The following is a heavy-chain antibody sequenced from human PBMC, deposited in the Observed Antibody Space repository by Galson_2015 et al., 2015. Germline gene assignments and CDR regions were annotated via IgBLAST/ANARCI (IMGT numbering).Heavy chain of an antibody. CDR2: FSHSGADT. CDR3: AKYNLGYCNSDSCLGIDY. J-gene: IGHJ4*02. D-gene: IGHD2-2*01. V-gene: IGHV3-23*01. CDR1: GFTFSNYA. Sequence: SLRLSCAASGFTFSNYAMSWLRQAPGKGLEWVSTFSHSGADTYYAESVKGRFTISRDNSKDTLYLQMNNLRAEDTAFYYCAKYNLGYCNSDSCLGIDYWGQGSLVTVSS.